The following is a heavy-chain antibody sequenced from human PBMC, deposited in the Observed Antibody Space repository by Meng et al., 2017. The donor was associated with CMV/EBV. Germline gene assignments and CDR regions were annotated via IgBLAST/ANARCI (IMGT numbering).Heavy chain of an antibody. CDR3: ARDLVEDIVVVPAAITFDY. D-gene: IGHD2-2*02. V-gene: IGHV3-30*02. Sequence: GGSLRLSCAASGFTFDNYGMHWVRQTPGKGLEWVAFIRHDGTTKFYGDSVKGRFTISRDNAKNSLYLQMNSLRAEDTAVYYCARDLVEDIVVVPAAITFDYWGQGTLVTVSS. CDR2: IRHDGTTK. J-gene: IGHJ4*02. CDR1: GFTFDNYG.